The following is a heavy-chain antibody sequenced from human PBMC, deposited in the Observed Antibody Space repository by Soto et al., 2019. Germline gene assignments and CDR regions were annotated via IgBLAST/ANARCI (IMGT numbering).Heavy chain of an antibody. Sequence: PSETLSLTCTVSGVSITSYYWNWIRQPAGKGPEWIGHIFASGSAYSNPSLRSLVSLSVDTSKNQFSLKATSVTAADTAVYYCAPLAPAIFYAMDVWGHGTTVTVSS. J-gene: IGHJ6*02. CDR3: APLAPAIFYAMDV. D-gene: IGHD2-2*01. V-gene: IGHV4-4*07. CDR2: IFASGSA. CDR1: GVSITSYY.